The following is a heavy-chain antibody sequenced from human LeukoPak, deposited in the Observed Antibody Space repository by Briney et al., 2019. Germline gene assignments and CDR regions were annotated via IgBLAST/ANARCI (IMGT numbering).Heavy chain of an antibody. Sequence: GGSLRLSCAASGFTLSSYEMNWVRQAPGKGLEWVSGISGSGGSRFYTDSVKGRFTISRDNSKNTLYLQMNSLRAEDTAVYYCAKLREWELPDLFDYWGQGTLVTVSS. CDR2: ISGSGGSR. V-gene: IGHV3-23*01. CDR3: AKLREWELPDLFDY. CDR1: GFTLSSYE. J-gene: IGHJ4*02. D-gene: IGHD1-26*01.